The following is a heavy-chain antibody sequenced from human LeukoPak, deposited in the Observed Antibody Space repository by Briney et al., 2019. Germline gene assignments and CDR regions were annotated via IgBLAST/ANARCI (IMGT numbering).Heavy chain of an antibody. Sequence: GGSLTLSCTASGFTFRNYWMHWLRQGPGGGREGVSRLRTDGDKRYYATSVRDRFPISRNNAKNMLYLQMNNLRVEDTAVYYWVRVHYRTVALDYWGQRTPVTASS. CDR2: LRTDGDKR. CDR3: VRVHYRTVALDY. J-gene: IGHJ4*02. D-gene: IGHD1-1*01. V-gene: IGHV3-74*01. CDR1: GFTFRNYW.